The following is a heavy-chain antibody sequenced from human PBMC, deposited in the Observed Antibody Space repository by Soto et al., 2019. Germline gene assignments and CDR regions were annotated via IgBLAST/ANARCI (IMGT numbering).Heavy chain of an antibody. Sequence: QITLKESGPTLVKPTQTLTLTCTFSGFSLXSXXXXXXXXXXPPGKALEWLTFIYWDDDKRYSPSLKSRLTXXXXXXXXQXXXXXXXMXPVDTXTXXXARLVVAGITYYFDSWGQGTLLTVSS. D-gene: IGHD2-15*01. CDR2: IYWDDDK. J-gene: IGHJ4*02. CDR1: GFSLXSXXXX. CDR3: ARLVVAGITYYFDS. V-gene: IGHV2-5*02.